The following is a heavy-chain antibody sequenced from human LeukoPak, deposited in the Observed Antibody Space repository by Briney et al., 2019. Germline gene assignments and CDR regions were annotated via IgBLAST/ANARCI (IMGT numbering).Heavy chain of an antibody. CDR1: GYSISSGYY. CDR3: ARSTWNYFDY. CDR2: IYHSGST. V-gene: IGHV4-38-2*01. Sequence: SETLSLTCAVSGYSISSGYYCGWIRQPPGKGLEWIGSIYHSGSTYYNPSLKSRVTISVDTSKNQFSLKLSSVTAADTAVYYCARSTWNYFDYWGQGTLVTVSS. J-gene: IGHJ4*02. D-gene: IGHD1-1*01.